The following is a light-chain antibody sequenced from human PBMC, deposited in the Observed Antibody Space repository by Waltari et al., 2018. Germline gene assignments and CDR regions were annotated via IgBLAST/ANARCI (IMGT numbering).Light chain of an antibody. CDR1: QSISNNY. CDR2: HAS. J-gene: IGKJ4*01. Sequence: EIVLTQSPVTLSLSPGERASLSCRASQSISNNYLAWYQQIPGQAPRLLLYHASTRATGTPDRFSGRGSGTDFTLTISRLEPEDFAVYYCQKYGSTPRPFGGGTKVEI. CDR3: QKYGSTPRP. V-gene: IGKV3-20*01.